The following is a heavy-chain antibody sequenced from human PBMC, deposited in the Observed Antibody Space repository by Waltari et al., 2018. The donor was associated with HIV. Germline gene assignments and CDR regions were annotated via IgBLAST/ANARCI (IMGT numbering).Heavy chain of an antibody. J-gene: IGHJ4*02. Sequence: QVQLVQSGAEVKKPGSSVKVSCKASGGTFSSYAISWVRQAPGQGLEWMGGYIPIVGTANDAQKFQGRVTITADKATSTAYMELSSLRSEDTAVYYCATNLLDERYSSSWYSGYWGQGTLVTVSS. V-gene: IGHV1-69*14. CDR2: YIPIVGTA. CDR1: GGTFSSYA. D-gene: IGHD6-13*01. CDR3: ATNLLDERYSSSWYSGY.